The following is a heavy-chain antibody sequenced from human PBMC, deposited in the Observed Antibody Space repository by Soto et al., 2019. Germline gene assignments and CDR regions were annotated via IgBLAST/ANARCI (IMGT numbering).Heavy chain of an antibody. V-gene: IGHV4-34*01. J-gene: IGHJ5*02. CDR3: ARDCGDYICGSYRIAGLYWIHP. D-gene: IGHD3-16*02. CDR2: INHSGST. Sequence: SETLSLTCAVYGGSFSGYYWSWIRQPPGKGLEWIGEINHSGSTNYNPSLKSRVTISVDTSKNQFSLKLSSVTAADTAVYYCARDCGDYICGSYRIAGLYWIHPWGQGTLITVSS. CDR1: GGSFSGYY.